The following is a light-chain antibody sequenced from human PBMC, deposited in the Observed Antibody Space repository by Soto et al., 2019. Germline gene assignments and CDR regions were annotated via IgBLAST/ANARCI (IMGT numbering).Light chain of an antibody. CDR2: GAS. V-gene: IGKV3-15*01. Sequence: EIVMTQSPATLSVSPGERAPLSCRASQSVSSDLAWYQQKPGQAPSLLIYGASTRASGIPARFSGSGSGTEFTLTISSLQSEDFAVYYCQQYYNWPSLTFGGGTKVEIK. CDR3: QQYYNWPSLT. CDR1: QSVSSD. J-gene: IGKJ4*01.